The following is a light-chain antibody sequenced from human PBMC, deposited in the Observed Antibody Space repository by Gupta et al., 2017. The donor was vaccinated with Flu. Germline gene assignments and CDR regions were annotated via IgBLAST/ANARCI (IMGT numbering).Light chain of an antibody. CDR3: ASYTTANTLV. V-gene: IGLV2-18*02. CDR2: EVT. Sequence: QSALTQPPSVSGCPGQSVTISCTGTSNDVAAYDRVSWYQQAPGTAPKLMIYEVTNRPSGVPDRFSGSKSGNTASLTISGLQAEDEADYFCASYTTANTLVFGGGTKLTLL. J-gene: IGLJ2*01. CDR1: SNDVAAYDR.